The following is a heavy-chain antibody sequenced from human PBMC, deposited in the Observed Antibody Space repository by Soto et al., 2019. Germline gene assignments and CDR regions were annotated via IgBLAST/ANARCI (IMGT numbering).Heavy chain of an antibody. D-gene: IGHD5-12*01. J-gene: IGHJ4*02. Sequence: SVKVSFQASVGTFSSYAISWLRQAPGQGLEWMGGIIPIFGTANYAQKFQGRVTITADKSTSTDYMELSSLRSEDKAVYYCARAGDGYMTDYWGQGTLVTVSS. CDR3: ARAGDGYMTDY. CDR2: IIPIFGTA. CDR1: VGTFSSYA. V-gene: IGHV1-69*06.